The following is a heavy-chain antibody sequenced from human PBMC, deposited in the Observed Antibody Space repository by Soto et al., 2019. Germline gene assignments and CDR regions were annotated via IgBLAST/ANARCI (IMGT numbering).Heavy chain of an antibody. V-gene: IGHV1-18*01. CDR3: GGNAYYYYGMDV. Sequence: GASVKVSCKASGYTFYSHSISWVRQAPGQGLEWMGRINADYGNTQYAQKFRGRVTMTTDTSTTTVYMELTNLRSDDTAAGDYGGNAYYYYGMDVWGQGTTVTVSS. D-gene: IGHD4-17*01. J-gene: IGHJ6*02. CDR1: GYTFYSHS. CDR2: INADYGNT.